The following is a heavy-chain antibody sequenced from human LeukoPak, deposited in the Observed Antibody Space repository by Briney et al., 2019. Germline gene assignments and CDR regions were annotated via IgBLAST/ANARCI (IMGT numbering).Heavy chain of an antibody. D-gene: IGHD3-22*01. V-gene: IGHV3-23*01. CDR2: ISGSGGST. Sequence: PGGSLRLSCAASGFTFSSYAMSWVRQAPGKGLVWVSAISGSGGSTYYADSVKGRFTISRDNSKNTLYLQMNSLRAEDTAVYYRANSPGERYYYDSSGYFADDYWGQGTLVTVSS. CDR3: ANSPGERYYYDSSGYFADDY. J-gene: IGHJ4*02. CDR1: GFTFSSYA.